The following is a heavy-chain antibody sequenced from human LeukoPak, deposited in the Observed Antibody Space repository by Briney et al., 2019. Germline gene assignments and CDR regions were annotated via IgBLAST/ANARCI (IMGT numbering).Heavy chain of an antibody. Sequence: SVKVSCKASGGTFSSYAISWVRQAPGQGLEWMGGIIPIFGTANYAQKFQGRVTITADESTSTAYMELSSLRSEDTAVYYCARVPAMIAKGPEGHAFDIWGQGTMVTVSS. V-gene: IGHV1-69*13. CDR2: IIPIFGTA. J-gene: IGHJ3*02. CDR1: GGTFSSYA. D-gene: IGHD3-22*01. CDR3: ARVPAMIAKGPEGHAFDI.